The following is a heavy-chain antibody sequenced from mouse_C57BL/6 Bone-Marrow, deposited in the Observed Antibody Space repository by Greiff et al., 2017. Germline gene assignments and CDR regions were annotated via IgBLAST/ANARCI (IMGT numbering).Heavy chain of an antibody. Sequence: EVQLVESGGGLVQPKGSLKLSCAASGFSFNTYAMNWVRQAPGKGLEWVARIRSKSNNYATYYADSVKDRFPISRDDSESMLYLQMNNLKTEDTAMYYCGRQLGRRGNYFDYWGQGTTRTVSS. CDR2: IRSKSNNYAT. J-gene: IGHJ2*01. CDR1: GFSFNTYA. V-gene: IGHV10-1*01. D-gene: IGHD4-1*01. CDR3: GRQLGRRGNYFDY.